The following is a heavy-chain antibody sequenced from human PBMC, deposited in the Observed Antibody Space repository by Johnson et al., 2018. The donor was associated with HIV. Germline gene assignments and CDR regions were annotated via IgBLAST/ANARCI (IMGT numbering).Heavy chain of an antibody. CDR1: GFTFSSYA. CDR3: AKDVAFRDDAFEI. D-gene: IGHD2-21*01. Sequence: QVQLVESGGGVVQPGRSLRLSCAASGFTFSSYAMHWVRQAPGKGLEWVAVISYDGSNKYYADSVKGRFTISRDNSKNTLYLQMNSLRAEDTAVYYCAKDVAFRDDAFEIWGQGTMVTVSS. J-gene: IGHJ3*02. V-gene: IGHV3-30-3*01. CDR2: ISYDGSNK.